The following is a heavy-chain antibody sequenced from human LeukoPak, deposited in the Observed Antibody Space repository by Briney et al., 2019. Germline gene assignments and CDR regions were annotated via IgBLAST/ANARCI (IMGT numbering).Heavy chain of an antibody. CDR2: ISGSGGST. V-gene: IGHV3-23*01. CDR3: AKAKNYYDSSGYYADY. J-gene: IGHJ4*02. Sequence: GGSLRLSCAASGFTFSSYAISWVRQAPGKGLEWVSAISGSGGSTYYADSVKGRFTISRDNSKNTLYLQMNSLRAEDTAVYYCAKAKNYYDSSGYYADYWGQGTLVTVSS. D-gene: IGHD3-22*01. CDR1: GFTFSSYA.